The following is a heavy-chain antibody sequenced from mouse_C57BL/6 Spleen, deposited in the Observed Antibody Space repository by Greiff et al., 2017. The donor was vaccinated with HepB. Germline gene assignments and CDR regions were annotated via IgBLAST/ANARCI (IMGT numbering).Heavy chain of an antibody. CDR1: GFTFSSYA. V-gene: IGHV5-4*01. D-gene: IGHD4-1*01. Sequence: EVKLMESGGGLVKPGGSLKLSCAASGFTFSSYAMSWVRQTPEKRLEWVATISDGGSYTYYPDNVKGRLTISRDNAKNNLYLQMSHLKSEDTAMYYCARDNWGYFDYWGQGTTLTVSS. CDR2: ISDGGSYT. CDR3: ARDNWGYFDY. J-gene: IGHJ2*01.